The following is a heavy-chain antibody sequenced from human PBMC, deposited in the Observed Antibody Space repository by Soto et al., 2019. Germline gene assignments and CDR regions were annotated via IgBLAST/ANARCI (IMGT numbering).Heavy chain of an antibody. CDR2: INHSGST. CDR1: GGSFSGYY. V-gene: IGHV4-34*01. J-gene: IGHJ4*02. CDR3: ASSYAEVAGRGLYFDY. D-gene: IGHD6-19*01. Sequence: SETLSLTCAVYGGSFSGYYWSWIRQPPGKGLEWIGEINHSGSTNYNPSLKSRVTISVDTSKNQFSLKLSSVTAADTAVYYCASSYAEVAGRGLYFDYWGQGTLVTVSS.